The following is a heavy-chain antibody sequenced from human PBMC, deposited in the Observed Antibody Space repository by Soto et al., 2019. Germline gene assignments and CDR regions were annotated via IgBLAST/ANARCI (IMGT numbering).Heavy chain of an antibody. CDR3: ASPPRDSSGYYYF. CDR2: IIPIFGTA. Sequence: EASVKVSCKASGGTFSSYAISWVRQAPGQGLEWMGGIIPIFGTANYAQKFQGRVTITADESTSTAYMELSSLRSEDTAVYYCASPPRDSSGYYYFWGQGTLVTVSS. J-gene: IGHJ4*02. V-gene: IGHV1-69*13. CDR1: GGTFSSYA. D-gene: IGHD3-22*01.